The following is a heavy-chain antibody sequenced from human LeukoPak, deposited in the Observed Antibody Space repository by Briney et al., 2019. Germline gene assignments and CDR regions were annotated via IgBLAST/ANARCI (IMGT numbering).Heavy chain of an antibody. CDR2: ISSSSSYI. V-gene: IGHV3-21*01. CDR1: GFTFSSYS. D-gene: IGHD3-22*01. CDR3: ARDRNYYDSSLF. J-gene: IGHJ4*02. Sequence: GGSLRLSCAASGFTFSSYSMNWVRQAPGKGLEWVSSISSSSSYIYYADSVKGRFTISRDNAKNSLYLQMNSLRAEDTAVYYCARDRNYYDSSLFWGQGTLVTVSS.